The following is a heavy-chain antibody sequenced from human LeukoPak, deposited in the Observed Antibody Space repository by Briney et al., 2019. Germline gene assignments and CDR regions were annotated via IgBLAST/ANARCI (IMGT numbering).Heavy chain of an antibody. CDR2: IYYSGST. D-gene: IGHD1-26*01. J-gene: IGHJ4*02. Sequence: SETLSLTCTVSGDSIGSYYWSWIRQPPGKGLEWIGYIYYSGSTNYNPSLKSRVTMSVDTSKNQFSLKLSSVTAADTAVYYCARDQYSGSLDYWGQGTLVTVSS. CDR3: ARDQYSGSLDY. CDR1: GDSIGSYY. V-gene: IGHV4-59*12.